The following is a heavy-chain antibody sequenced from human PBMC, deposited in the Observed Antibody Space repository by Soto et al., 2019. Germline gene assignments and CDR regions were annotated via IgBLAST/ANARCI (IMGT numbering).Heavy chain of an antibody. CDR3: ARAEGPKYDLHY. CDR2: IYYSGST. V-gene: IGHV4-31*03. D-gene: IGHD3-16*01. CDR1: GGSISSGGYY. J-gene: IGHJ4*02. Sequence: SETLSLTCTVSGGSISSGGYYWSWIRQHPGKGLEWIGYIYYSGSTHYSPSLKSRVTISVDTSKNQFSLRLTSVTAADTAVYYCARAEGPKYDLHYWGQGALVTVSS.